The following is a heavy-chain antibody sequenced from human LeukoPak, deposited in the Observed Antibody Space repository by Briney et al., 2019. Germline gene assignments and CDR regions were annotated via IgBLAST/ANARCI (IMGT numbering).Heavy chain of an antibody. CDR2: IKQDGSEK. J-gene: IGHJ4*02. CDR3: AKETPPDYYGSGSYYHGFDY. Sequence: GGSLRLSCAASGFTFSSYWMSWVRQAPGKGLEWVANIKQDGSEKYYVDSVKGRVTISRDTAKDSLYLQINSLRAEDTALYSCAKETPPDYYGSGSYYHGFDYWGPGTLVTVSS. V-gene: IGHV3-7*01. D-gene: IGHD3-10*01. CDR1: GFTFSSYW.